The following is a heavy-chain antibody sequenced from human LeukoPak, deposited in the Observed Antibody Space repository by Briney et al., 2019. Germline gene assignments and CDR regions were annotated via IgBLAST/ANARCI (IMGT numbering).Heavy chain of an antibody. CDR3: ARDQGAAIAFDY. CDR1: GGSISSYY. V-gene: IGHV4-59*12. J-gene: IGHJ4*02. D-gene: IGHD1-26*01. CDR2: IYYSGST. Sequence: SETLSLTCTVSGGSISSYYWSWIRQPPGKGLEWIGYIYYSGSTNYNPSLKSRVTISVDTSKNQFSLKLSSVTAADTAVYYCARDQGAAIAFDYWGQGTLVTVSS.